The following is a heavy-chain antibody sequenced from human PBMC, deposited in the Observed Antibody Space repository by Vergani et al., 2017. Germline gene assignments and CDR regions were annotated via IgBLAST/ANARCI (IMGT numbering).Heavy chain of an antibody. Sequence: QVRLQESGPGLVKTSETLSLTCSVSGGSMSGYYWSWIRQPPGKELEWIGYMYHSGSTNYNPSLETRVTISGDTSKNQFSLKLNSVTAADTAVYYCGRVSDFYGLVFRLLDLWGQGILVTVSS. CDR3: GRVSDFYGLVFRLLDL. V-gene: IGHV4-59*01. J-gene: IGHJ5*02. CDR2: MYHSGST. CDR1: GGSMSGYY. D-gene: IGHD3-10*01.